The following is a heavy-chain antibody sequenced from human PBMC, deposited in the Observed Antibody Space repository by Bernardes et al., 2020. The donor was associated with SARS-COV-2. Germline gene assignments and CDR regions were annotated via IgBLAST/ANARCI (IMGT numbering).Heavy chain of an antibody. CDR2: IYYSGST. CDR1: GGSISSSSYY. D-gene: IGHD6-19*01. J-gene: IGHJ5*02. Sequence: SETLSLTCTVSGGSISSSSYYWGWIRQPPGKGLEWIGSIYYSGSTYYNPSLKSRVTIFVDTSKNQFSLKLSSVTAADTAVYYCATIVAQYSSGWYNWFDPWGQGTLVTVSS. CDR3: ATIVAQYSSGWYNWFDP. V-gene: IGHV4-39*01.